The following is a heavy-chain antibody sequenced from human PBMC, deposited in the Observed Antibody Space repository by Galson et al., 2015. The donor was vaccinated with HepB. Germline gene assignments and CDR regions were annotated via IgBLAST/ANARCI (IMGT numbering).Heavy chain of an antibody. V-gene: IGHV3-21*01. CDR3: AKSWQVRRELDL. CDR2: ISNDTGKI. J-gene: IGHJ5*02. D-gene: IGHD6-19*01. Sequence: SLRLSGAASGFTFRSYNIIWARQAQGRGLEWVSCISNDTGKIQYADSVKGLFIISRDTAKNSLFLHMNSLRVEDTAVYYCAKSWQVRRELDLWGPGTLVTVTS. CDR1: GFTFRSYN.